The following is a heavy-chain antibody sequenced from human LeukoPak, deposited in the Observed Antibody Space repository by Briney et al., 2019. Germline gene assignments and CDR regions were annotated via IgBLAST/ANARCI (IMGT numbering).Heavy chain of an antibody. V-gene: IGHV1-18*01. Sequence: ASVKVSCKASGYTFTSYGISWVRQAPGQGLEWMGWISAYNGNTNYAQKVQGRVTMTTDTSTSTAYVELSSLRSEDTAVYYCARSQHSFPSLEWLVSAPDYWGQGTLVTVSS. CDR3: ARSQHSFPSLEWLVSAPDY. CDR1: GYTFTSYG. CDR2: ISAYNGNT. J-gene: IGHJ4*02. D-gene: IGHD3-3*01.